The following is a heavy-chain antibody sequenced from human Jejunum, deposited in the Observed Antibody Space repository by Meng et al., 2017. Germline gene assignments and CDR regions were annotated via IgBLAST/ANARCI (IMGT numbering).Heavy chain of an antibody. V-gene: IGHV4-61*03. CDR2: ISDSGTT. Sequence: VQWQESGPGLVRPAETLSLTCTVSGGSVSSGFYYWSWIRQPPGKGLEWIGYISDSGTTNYNPSLKSRVTMSVDTSKNHFSLKLTSVTAADTAVYFCARDSETYPTYFDYWGQGTLVTVSS. CDR1: GGSVSSGFYY. CDR3: ARDSETYPTYFDY. J-gene: IGHJ4*02. D-gene: IGHD5-24*01.